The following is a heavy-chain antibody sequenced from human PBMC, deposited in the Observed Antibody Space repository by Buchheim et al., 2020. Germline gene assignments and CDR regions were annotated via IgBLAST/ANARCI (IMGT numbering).Heavy chain of an antibody. CDR2: IYYSGST. CDR1: GGSISSSSYY. Sequence: QLQLQESGPGLVKPSETLSLTCTVSGGSISSSSYYWGWIRQPPGKGLEWIGSIYYSGSTYYNPSLKSRVTISVDTSKNQFSLKLSSVTAADTAVYYCARALGVVNHMGDYYYGMDVWGQGTT. V-gene: IGHV4-39*01. CDR3: ARALGVVNHMGDYYYGMDV. J-gene: IGHJ6*02. D-gene: IGHD3-3*01.